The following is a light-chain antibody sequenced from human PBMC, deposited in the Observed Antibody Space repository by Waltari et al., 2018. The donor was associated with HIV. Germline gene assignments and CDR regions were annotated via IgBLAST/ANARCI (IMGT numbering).Light chain of an antibody. CDR2: KAS. CDR1: QNVDTW. Sequence: IQMTQSPSILSASVGDRVTITCRASQNVDTWLAWYQQRPGRAPKLLISKASTLEYGVPARFSGSGSGTNFTLTINSLHPDDFATYYCQQYNSDFYTFG. J-gene: IGKJ3*01. V-gene: IGKV1-5*03. CDR3: QQYNSDFYT.